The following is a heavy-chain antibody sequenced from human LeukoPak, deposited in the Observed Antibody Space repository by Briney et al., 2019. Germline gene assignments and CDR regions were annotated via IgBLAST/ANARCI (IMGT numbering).Heavy chain of an antibody. D-gene: IGHD5/OR15-5a*01. V-gene: IGHV4-59*08. CDR3: ARHLRAVYDAFDI. Sequence: SETLSLTCTVSGGSISSYYWSWIRQPPGKGLEWIGYIYYSGSTNYNPSLKSRVTISVDTSKNQFSLKLSSVTAADTAVYYCARHLRAVYDAFDIWGRGTMVTVSS. J-gene: IGHJ3*02. CDR1: GGSISSYY. CDR2: IYYSGST.